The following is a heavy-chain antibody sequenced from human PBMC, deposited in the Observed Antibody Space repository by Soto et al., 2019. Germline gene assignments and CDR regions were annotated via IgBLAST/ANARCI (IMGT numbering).Heavy chain of an antibody. J-gene: IGHJ4*02. D-gene: IGHD2-21*02. CDR1: GHTFSKAW. Sequence: EAQLVESGGGLVKPGGSLRLSCTASGHTFSKAWMSWVRQAPGKGLEWVGRIKSRSDGETTDYAAPVSGRFTISRDDSKDTMYLEMSSLKTEDTAMYYCTTGHCGGDCFSGDYWGQGTLVTVSS. V-gene: IGHV3-15*07. CDR3: TTGHCGGDCFSGDY. CDR2: IKSRSDGETT.